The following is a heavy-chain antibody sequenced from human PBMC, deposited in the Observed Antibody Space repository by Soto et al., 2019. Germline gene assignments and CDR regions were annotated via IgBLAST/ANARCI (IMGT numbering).Heavy chain of an antibody. CDR2: ISSSGRTI. J-gene: IGHJ4*02. CDR3: ARDRYSSGGYGHPMDY. Sequence: EVQLVESGGGLVQPGGSLRLSCAASGFTFSSYEMNWIRPDPGKGLEWVSYISSSGRTIYYADSVKGRFTVSRDNAKNSLYLQMNSLRAEDRAVYYCARDRYSSGGYGHPMDYWSQGTMVTVAS. V-gene: IGHV3-48*03. D-gene: IGHD6-19*01. CDR1: GFTFSSYE.